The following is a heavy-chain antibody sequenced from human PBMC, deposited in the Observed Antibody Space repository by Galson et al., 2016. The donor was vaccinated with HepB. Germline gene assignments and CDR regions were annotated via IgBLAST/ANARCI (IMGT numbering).Heavy chain of an antibody. V-gene: IGHV3-11*01. Sequence: SLRLSCAASGFTFSYSYMSWIRQAPGKGLEWVSYISTSGSTIYYADSVKGRFTISRDNAKNSLFLQMNNLRAEDTAVYYCVRPSVEMALDYWGQGILVAVSS. CDR2: ISTSGSTI. J-gene: IGHJ4*02. D-gene: IGHD5-24*01. CDR3: VRPSVEMALDY. CDR1: GFTFSYSY.